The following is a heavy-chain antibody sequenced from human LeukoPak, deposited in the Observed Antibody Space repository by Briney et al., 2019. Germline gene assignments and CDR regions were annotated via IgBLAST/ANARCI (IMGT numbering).Heavy chain of an antibody. CDR3: ARDYPCSGYDYGPFDY. J-gene: IGHJ4*02. CDR2: ISSSSNYI. V-gene: IGHV3-21*01. CDR1: GFSFSSNS. Sequence: PGGSLRLSXAASGFSFSSNSMNWVRQAPGKGLEWVSSISSSSNYIYYADSVKGRFTMSRDNAKNSLYLQMNSLRAEDTAVYYCARDYPCSGYDYGPFDYWGQGTLVTVSS. D-gene: IGHD5-12*01.